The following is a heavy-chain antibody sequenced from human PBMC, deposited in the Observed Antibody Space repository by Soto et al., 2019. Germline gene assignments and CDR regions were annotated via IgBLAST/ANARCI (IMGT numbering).Heavy chain of an antibody. CDR2: INHLTTT. V-gene: IGHV4-34*01. Sequence: SETLSLTCAVYGGSFSSYHWSWIRQTPGKGLEWIGEINHLTTTNYNPSLKSRVIIPRDTPMNQFSLKLSSVTSADTAGYYCAKGYDTSLAPNFWGQGIMVTVSS. CDR1: GGSFSSYH. J-gene: IGHJ4*02. D-gene: IGHD3-16*01. CDR3: AKGYDTSLAPNF.